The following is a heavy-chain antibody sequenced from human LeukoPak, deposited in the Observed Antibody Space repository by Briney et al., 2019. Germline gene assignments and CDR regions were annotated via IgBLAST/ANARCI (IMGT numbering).Heavy chain of an antibody. V-gene: IGHV4-61*02. CDR2: IYSTGTT. Sequence: SEALSLTCTVSGASISGSDHYWSWVRQPAGKGLEWIGRIYSTGTTNYNPSLKSRVTLSIDTSKNQFSLNLKSASAADTAVYYYTRVPIPRYYYDTSGYQWAFDVWGQGTKVTVSS. J-gene: IGHJ3*01. CDR1: GASISGSDHY. CDR3: TRVPIPRYYYDTSGYQWAFDV. D-gene: IGHD3-22*01.